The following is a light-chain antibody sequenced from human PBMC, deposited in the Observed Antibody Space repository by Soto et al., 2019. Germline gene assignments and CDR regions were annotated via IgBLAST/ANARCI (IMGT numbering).Light chain of an antibody. CDR3: QQYYSYPLT. J-gene: IGKJ4*01. CDR2: HAS. V-gene: IGKV1-5*01. CDR1: QSISNW. Sequence: DIQMTQSPSTLPASVGAGFTITCRASQSISNWLAQYQQKPATAPKHLLYHASTLESGAPSRFSGSGSGTDFTLTISCLQSEDFATYYCQQYYSYPLTFGGGTKV.